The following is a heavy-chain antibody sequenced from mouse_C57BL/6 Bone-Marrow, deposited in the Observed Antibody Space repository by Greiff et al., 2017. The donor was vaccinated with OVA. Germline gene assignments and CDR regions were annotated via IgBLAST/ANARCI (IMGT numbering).Heavy chain of an antibody. CDR1: GYTFTSYW. CDR2: IDPSDSYT. D-gene: IGHD1-1*01. CDR3: ARGDYYGFDY. V-gene: IGHV1-50*01. Sequence: VKLQQPGAELVKPGASVKLSCKASGYTFTSYWMQWVKQRPGQGLEWIGEIDPSDSYTNYNQKFKGKATLTVDTSSSTAYMQLSSLTSEDSAVYYCARGDYYGFDYWGQGTTLTVSS. J-gene: IGHJ2*01.